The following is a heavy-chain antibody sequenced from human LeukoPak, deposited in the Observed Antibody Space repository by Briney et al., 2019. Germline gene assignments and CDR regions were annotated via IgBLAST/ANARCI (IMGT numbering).Heavy chain of an antibody. CDR2: INWNGGST. V-gene: IGHV3-20*04. CDR3: ARVHGQQLVFHYFDY. CDR1: GFTFDDYG. D-gene: IGHD6-13*01. Sequence: GGSLRLSCAASGFTFDDYGMSWVRHAPGKGLEWVSGINWNGGSTAYADFVKGRFTISRDNAKNSLYLQMNSLRAEDTALYYCARVHGQQLVFHYFDYWGQGTLVTVSS. J-gene: IGHJ4*02.